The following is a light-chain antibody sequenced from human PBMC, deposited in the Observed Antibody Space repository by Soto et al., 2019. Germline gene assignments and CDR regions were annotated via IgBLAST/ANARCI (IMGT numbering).Light chain of an antibody. CDR2: GAS. CDR1: QSVSKN. Sequence: EIVMTQSPATLTVSPGERATLSCRASQSVSKNLAWYQQKPGQAPRLLMYGASTRATGITARFSGSGSGTEFTLTISSLQSEDFAVYYCQQYNSWPPTFGQGTKVEIK. CDR3: QQYNSWPPT. V-gene: IGKV3-15*01. J-gene: IGKJ1*01.